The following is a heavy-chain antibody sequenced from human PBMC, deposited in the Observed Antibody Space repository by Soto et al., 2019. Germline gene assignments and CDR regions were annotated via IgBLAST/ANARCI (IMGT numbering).Heavy chain of an antibody. Sequence: SETLSLTCTVSGGSISSSSYYWGWIRQPPGKGLEWIGSIYYSGSTYYNPSLKSRVTISVDTSKNQFSLKLSSVTVADTAVYYCARLTDGSGTLGYYYYYYMDGWGKGTTVTVSS. CDR3: ARLTDGSGTLGYYYYYYMDG. CDR2: IYYSGST. V-gene: IGHV4-39*01. D-gene: IGHD3-10*01. J-gene: IGHJ6*03. CDR1: GGSISSSSYY.